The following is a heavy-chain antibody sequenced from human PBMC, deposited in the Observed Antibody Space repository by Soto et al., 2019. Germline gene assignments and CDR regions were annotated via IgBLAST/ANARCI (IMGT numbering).Heavy chain of an antibody. CDR3: ARQRDTYYYGSGPRDI. V-gene: IGHV4-59*08. D-gene: IGHD3-10*01. Sequence: LETMSLTCSVSGGSISSYYWSWIRQPPGKGLEWIGYIYYSGSTNYNPSLKSRVTISVDTSKNQFSLKLSSVTAADTAVYYCARQRDTYYYGSGPRDIWGQGTMVT. CDR1: GGSISSYY. CDR2: IYYSGST. J-gene: IGHJ3*02.